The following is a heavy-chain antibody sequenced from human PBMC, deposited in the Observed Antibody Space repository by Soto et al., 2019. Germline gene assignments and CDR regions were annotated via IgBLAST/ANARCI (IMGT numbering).Heavy chain of an antibody. J-gene: IGHJ5*02. D-gene: IGHD6-19*01. V-gene: IGHV3-23*04. CDR3: AKGLSSGWLNWFDP. CDR2: ISGSGGST. CDR1: GFTFSSYG. Sequence: VQLVESGGGVVQPGRSLRLSCAASGFTFSSYGMHWVRQAPGKGLEWVSAISGSGGSTYYADSVKGRFTISRDNSKNTLYLQMNSLRAEDTAVYYCAKGLSSGWLNWFDPWGQGTLVTVSS.